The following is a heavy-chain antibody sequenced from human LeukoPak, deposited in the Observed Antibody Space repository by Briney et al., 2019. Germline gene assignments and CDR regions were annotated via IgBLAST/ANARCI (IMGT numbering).Heavy chain of an antibody. V-gene: IGHV3-23*01. Sequence: PGGSLRLSCVASGFTFSSYAMSWVRQAPGKGLEWVSAISGSGGSTYYADSVKGRFTISRDNSKNTLYLQMNSLRAEDTAVYYCAKSDWVAVALDAFDIWGQGTMVTVSS. CDR2: ISGSGGST. J-gene: IGHJ3*02. D-gene: IGHD6-19*01. CDR3: AKSDWVAVALDAFDI. CDR1: GFTFSSYA.